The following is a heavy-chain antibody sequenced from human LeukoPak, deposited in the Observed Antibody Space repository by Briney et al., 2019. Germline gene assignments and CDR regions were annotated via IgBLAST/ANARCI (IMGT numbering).Heavy chain of an antibody. D-gene: IGHD2-2*01. J-gene: IGHJ3*02. CDR1: GYTFTGYY. V-gene: IGHV1-2*02. CDR2: INRNSGGT. CDR3: ARGEGEDIVVVPAANRGLLDI. Sequence: ASVKVSCKASGYTFTGYYMHWVRQAPGQGLEWMGWINRNSGGTNYAQKFQGRVTMTRDTSISTAYMELSRLRSDDTAVYYCARGEGEDIVVVPAANRGLLDIWGQGTMVTVSS.